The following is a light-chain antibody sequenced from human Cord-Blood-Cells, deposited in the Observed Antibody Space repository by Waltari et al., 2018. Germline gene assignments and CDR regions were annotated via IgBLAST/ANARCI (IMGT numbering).Light chain of an antibody. V-gene: IGLV2-23*01. Sequence: QSALTQPASVSGSPGQSITISCTGTSSDVGSYNLVSWYQQHPGKAPKLMIYEGSKRPSGVSKRFSGAKSGNTASLTISELQAEDEADYDCCSYAGSSTFVVFGGGTKLTVL. CDR1: SSDVGSYNL. J-gene: IGLJ2*01. CDR3: CSYAGSSTFVV. CDR2: EGS.